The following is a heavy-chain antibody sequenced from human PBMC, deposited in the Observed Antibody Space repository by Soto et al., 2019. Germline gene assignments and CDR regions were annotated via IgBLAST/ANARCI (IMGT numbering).Heavy chain of an antibody. CDR1: GGSFSNYG. J-gene: IGHJ6*02. V-gene: IGHV1-69*12. Sequence: QVQVVQSGAEVKKPGSSVKVSCKAPGGSFSNYGISWVRQAPGQGLEWMGGIIPVFGTPHYAKKFQDRVTSTAGESTSSVYMEVSSLTSEGTVVFYFAIGVTTKIIVITYYGLDVWCHGTTVTVSS. D-gene: IGHD3-22*01. CDR2: IIPVFGTP. CDR3: AIGVTTKIIVITYYGLDV.